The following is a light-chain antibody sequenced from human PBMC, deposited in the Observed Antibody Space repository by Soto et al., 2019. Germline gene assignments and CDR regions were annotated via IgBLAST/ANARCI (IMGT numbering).Light chain of an antibody. Sequence: DIVMTQSPDSLAVSLGERATINRKSSQSVLHSSNNKNYLSWYQQKPGQPPKLLIYWASTRESGVPERFNGSGSGTDFTLTISSLQAEDVAVYYGQQCYSSPRTFGQGTKVEIK. CDR1: QSVLHSSNNKNY. CDR2: WAS. V-gene: IGKV4-1*01. J-gene: IGKJ1*01. CDR3: QQCYSSPRT.